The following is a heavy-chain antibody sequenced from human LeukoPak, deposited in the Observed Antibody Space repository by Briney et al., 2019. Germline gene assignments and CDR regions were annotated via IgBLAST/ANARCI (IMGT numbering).Heavy chain of an antibody. J-gene: IGHJ5*02. V-gene: IGHV3-30*18. CDR3: AKDGNIVVVTYWFDP. Sequence: GRSLRLSCAASGFTFSSYGMHWVRQAPGKGLEWVAVTSYDGSNKYYADSVEGRFTISRDNSKNTLYLQMNSLRAEDTAVYYCAKDGNIVVVTYWFDPWGQGTLVTVSS. CDR1: GFTFSSYG. CDR2: TSYDGSNK. D-gene: IGHD2-21*02.